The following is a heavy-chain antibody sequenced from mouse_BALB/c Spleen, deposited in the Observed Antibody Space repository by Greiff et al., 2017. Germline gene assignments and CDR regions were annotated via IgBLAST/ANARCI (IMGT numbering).Heavy chain of an antibody. V-gene: IGHV5-9*03. J-gene: IGHJ4*01. CDR1: GFTFSSYT. CDR2: ISSGGGNT. CDR3: ARWGLVYAMDY. D-gene: IGHD2-4*01. Sequence: DVHLVESGGGLVKPGGSLKLSCAASGFTFSSYTMSWVRQTPEKRLEWVATISSGGGNTYYPDSVKGRFTISRDNAKNNLYLQMSSLRSEDTALYYCARWGLVYAMDYWGQGTSVTVSS.